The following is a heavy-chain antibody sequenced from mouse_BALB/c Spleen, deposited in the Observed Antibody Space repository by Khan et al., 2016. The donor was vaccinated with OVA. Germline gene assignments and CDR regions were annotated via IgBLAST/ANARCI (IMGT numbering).Heavy chain of an antibody. CDR1: GYSITSDYA. CDR2: ISYSGST. V-gene: IGHV3-2*02. Sequence: EVQLQESGPGLVKPSQSLSLTCTVTGYSITSDYAWNWIRQFPGNKLEWMGYISYSGSTTYNPSPTSRISITRDTSKDQFFLQLKSVTSDDTATYYCASELGRYYALDYWGQGTSVTVSS. J-gene: IGHJ4*01. CDR3: ASELGRYYALDY. D-gene: IGHD4-1*01.